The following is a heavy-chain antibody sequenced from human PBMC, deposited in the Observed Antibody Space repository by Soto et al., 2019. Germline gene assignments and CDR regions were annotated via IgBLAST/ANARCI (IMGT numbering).Heavy chain of an antibody. CDR3: ARESAMTTVTTAVAFDV. V-gene: IGHV3-11*01. CDR1: GLTFSDYY. J-gene: IGHJ3*01. Sequence: QVQLVESGGGSAKPGGPRRLSCAASGLTFSDYYMSWIRQAPGKGLGWVSYISFNGGTIYYADSVKGRFTISRDNVKNSLYLQMNTLGAEDTAVYYCARESAMTTVTTAVAFDVWGQGTMVTVSS. CDR2: ISFNGGTI. D-gene: IGHD4-4*01.